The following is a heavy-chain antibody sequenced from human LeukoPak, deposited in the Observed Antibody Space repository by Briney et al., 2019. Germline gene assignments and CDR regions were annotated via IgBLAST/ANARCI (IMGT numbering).Heavy chain of an antibody. CDR2: INHSGST. CDR3: ARKGYCSSTSCYPLLYYFDY. CDR1: GGSFSGYY. Sequence: SETLSLTCAVYGGSFSGYYWSWIRQPPGKGLERIGEINHSGSTNYNPSLKSRVTISVDTSKNQFPLKLSSVTAADTAVYYCARKGYCSSTSCYPLLYYFDYWGQGTLVTVSS. V-gene: IGHV4-34*01. J-gene: IGHJ4*02. D-gene: IGHD2-2*01.